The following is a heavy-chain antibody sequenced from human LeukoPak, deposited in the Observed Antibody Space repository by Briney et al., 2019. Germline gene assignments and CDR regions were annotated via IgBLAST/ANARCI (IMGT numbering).Heavy chain of an antibody. CDR2: ISGSGGST. Sequence: PGGSLRLSCAASGFTFSNSAMHWVRQAPGKGLEWVSAISGSGGSTYYADSVKGRFTISRDNSKNTLYLQMNSLRAEDTAVYYCAKALRITYYYDSSGYLGGLDYWGQGTLVTVSS. CDR3: AKALRITYYYDSSGYLGGLDY. V-gene: IGHV3-23*01. D-gene: IGHD3-22*01. CDR1: GFTFSNSA. J-gene: IGHJ4*02.